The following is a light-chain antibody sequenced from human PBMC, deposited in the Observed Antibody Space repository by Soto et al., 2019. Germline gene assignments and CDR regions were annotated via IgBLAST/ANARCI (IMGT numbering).Light chain of an antibody. V-gene: IGLV3-21*02. CDR2: DDS. CDR3: QSYDFGLSAHNYV. Sequence: SYELTQPPSVSVAPGQTARITCGGNNIGSKSVHWYQQKPGQAPVLVVYDDSDRPSGIPERFSGSNSGNTATLTISRVEAGDEAEYYCQSYDFGLSAHNYVFGTGTKLTVL. J-gene: IGLJ1*01. CDR1: NIGSKS.